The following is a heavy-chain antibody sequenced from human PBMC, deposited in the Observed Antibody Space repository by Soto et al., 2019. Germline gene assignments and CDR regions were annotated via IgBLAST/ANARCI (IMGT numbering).Heavy chain of an antibody. Sequence: PSETLSLTCAVSGASISSGDYSWSWIRQPPGKGLEWIGYIYHSGSTHYNPSLKSRVTISVHRSKNQLSLKLNFVTAADTAVYYCARGVTGRTYGMDVWGQGTTVTVSS. J-gene: IGHJ6*02. V-gene: IGHV4-30-2*01. CDR3: ARGVTGRTYGMDV. CDR2: IYHSGST. CDR1: GASISSGDYS. D-gene: IGHD1-20*01.